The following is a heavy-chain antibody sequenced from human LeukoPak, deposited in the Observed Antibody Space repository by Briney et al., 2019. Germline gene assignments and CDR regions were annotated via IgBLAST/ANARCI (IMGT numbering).Heavy chain of an antibody. CDR2: ISGSGGST. D-gene: IGHD6-19*01. CDR3: AKDGQVSSGWFDY. Sequence: GGSLRLSCAASGFIFSSYAMSWVRQAPGKGLEWVSAISGSGGSTYYADSVKGRFTISRDNSKDTLYLQMNSLRAEDTAVYYCAKDGQVSSGWFDYWGQGTLVTVSS. CDR1: GFIFSSYA. V-gene: IGHV3-23*01. J-gene: IGHJ4*02.